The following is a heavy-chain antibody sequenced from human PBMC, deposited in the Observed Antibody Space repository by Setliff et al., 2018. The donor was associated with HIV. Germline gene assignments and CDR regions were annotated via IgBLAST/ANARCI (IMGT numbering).Heavy chain of an antibody. CDR1: GYTFTDYY. D-gene: IGHD3-10*01. CDR2: IKPNSGGT. CDR3: AREGLWFGDRGYYMDV. V-gene: IGHV1-2*02. J-gene: IGHJ6*03. Sequence: ASVKVSCKASGYTFTDYYMHWVRQAPGQGLEWMGWIKPNSGGTNYAQKFQGRVTMTRDTSISTAYMELRSLISDDTAVYYCAREGLWFGDRGYYMDVWGTGTAVTVSS.